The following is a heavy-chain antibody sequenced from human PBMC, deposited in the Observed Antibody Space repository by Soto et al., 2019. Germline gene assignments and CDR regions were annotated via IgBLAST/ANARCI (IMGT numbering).Heavy chain of an antibody. CDR3: ARDRGGVAAGPFDY. CDR2: IIPIFGTA. D-gene: IGHD2-8*02. J-gene: IGHJ4*02. Sequence: ASVKVSCKASGGTFSSYAISWVRQAPGQGLEWMGGIIPIFGTANYAQKFQGRVTITADESTSTAYMELSSLRSEDTAVYYCARDRGGVAAGPFDYWGQGTLVTVSS. V-gene: IGHV1-69*13. CDR1: GGTFSSYA.